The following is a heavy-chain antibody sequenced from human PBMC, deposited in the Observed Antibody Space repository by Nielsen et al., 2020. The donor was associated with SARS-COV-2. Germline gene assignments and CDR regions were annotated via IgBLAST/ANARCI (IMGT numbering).Heavy chain of an antibody. CDR1: GGTLGTYA. V-gene: IGHV1-69*13. J-gene: IGHJ4*02. D-gene: IGHD4-23*01. CDR2: IMATFGAA. Sequence: SLKVSCKAPGGTLGTYAINWVRQAPGQGLEWMGGIMATFGAANYAHKFQGRVTITADVSTSTAYMEFNSLRSEDTAIYYCARGGYSNSYRFDYWGQGTLLTVSS. CDR3: ARGGYSNSYRFDY.